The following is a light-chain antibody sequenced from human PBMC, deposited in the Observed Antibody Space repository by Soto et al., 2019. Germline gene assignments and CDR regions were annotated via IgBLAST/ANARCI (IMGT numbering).Light chain of an antibody. Sequence: IVLAQSPATLSLSPPGRGAQXVWTSQSVSSYLAWYQQTPGQAPRLLIYDASNRATGIPARFSGSGSGTDFTLTISSLEPEDFAVYYCQQRSNWPSITFGQGTRLEIK. CDR1: QSVSSY. CDR2: DAS. CDR3: QQRSNWPSIT. V-gene: IGKV3-11*01. J-gene: IGKJ5*01.